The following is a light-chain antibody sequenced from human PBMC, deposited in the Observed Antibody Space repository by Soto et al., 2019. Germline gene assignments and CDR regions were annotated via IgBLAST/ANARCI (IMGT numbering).Light chain of an antibody. CDR2: EVR. J-gene: IGLJ1*01. CDR1: RSDVGGYNF. CDR3: SSYTSSATLEV. Sequence: QSALTQPASVSGSPGQSITISCTGTRSDVGGYNFVSWYQQFPGKAPKLMIYEVRNRPSGISNRFSDSKSGNTASLTISGLQAEDEADYYCSSYTSSATLEVFGTGTKVTVL. V-gene: IGLV2-14*01.